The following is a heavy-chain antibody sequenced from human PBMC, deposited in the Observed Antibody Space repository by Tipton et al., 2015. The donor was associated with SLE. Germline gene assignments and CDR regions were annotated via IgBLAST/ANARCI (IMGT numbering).Heavy chain of an antibody. CDR3: ARGSDGEYVRYFDV. D-gene: IGHD4-17*01. Sequence: TLSLTCTVSGASITSYYWGWIRQPPGKGLEWIGYIYYTGSTNCNPSLKSRVTISLDTSKNQFSLKLTSVTAADTAVYYCARGSDGEYVRYFDVWGPGTLVTVSS. V-gene: IGHV4-59*01. J-gene: IGHJ2*01. CDR1: GASITSYY. CDR2: IYYTGST.